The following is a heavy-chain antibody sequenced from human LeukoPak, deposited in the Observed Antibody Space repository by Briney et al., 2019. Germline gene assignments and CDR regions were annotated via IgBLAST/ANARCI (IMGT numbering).Heavy chain of an antibody. V-gene: IGHV3-23*01. J-gene: IGHJ4*02. D-gene: IGHD3-22*01. CDR1: GFTFSSYA. Sequence: GGSLRLSCAASGFTFSSYAMSWVRQAPGKGLEWVSTISSSGGSTYYADSVKGRFTISRDNSKNTLYLQMNSLRAEDTAVYYCAKVMLLYYYDSSGDYWGQGTLVTVSS. CDR3: AKVMLLYYYDSSGDY. CDR2: ISSSGGST.